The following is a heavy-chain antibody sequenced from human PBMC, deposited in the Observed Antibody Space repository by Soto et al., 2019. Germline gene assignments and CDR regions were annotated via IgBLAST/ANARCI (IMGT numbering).Heavy chain of an antibody. V-gene: IGHV1-2*04. CDR3: ARATFSPVAGSLHYDY. CDR2: INPNSGGT. D-gene: IGHD6-19*01. Sequence: AASVKVSCKASGYAFTGYYMHWVRQAPGQGLEWMGWINPNSGGTNYAQKFQGWVTMTRDTSISTACMELSRLRSDDTAVYYCARATFSPVAGSLHYDYWGQGTLVTVSS. J-gene: IGHJ4*02. CDR1: GYAFTGYY.